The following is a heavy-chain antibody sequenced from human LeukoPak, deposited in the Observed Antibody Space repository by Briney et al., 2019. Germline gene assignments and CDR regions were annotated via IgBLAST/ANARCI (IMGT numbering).Heavy chain of an antibody. Sequence: SETLSLTCTVSGGSISSYYWSWIRQPPGKGLEWIGYIYCSGSTNYNPSLKSRVTISVDTSKNQFSLKLSSVTAADTAVYYCARQVSSGSGSYYLDYWGQGTLVTVSS. CDR1: GGSISSYY. D-gene: IGHD3-10*01. CDR2: IYCSGST. J-gene: IGHJ4*02. V-gene: IGHV4-59*08. CDR3: ARQVSSGSGSYYLDY.